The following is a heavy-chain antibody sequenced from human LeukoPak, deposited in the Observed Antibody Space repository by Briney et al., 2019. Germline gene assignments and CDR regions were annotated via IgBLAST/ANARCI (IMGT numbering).Heavy chain of an antibody. D-gene: IGHD3-9*01. J-gene: IGHJ4*02. V-gene: IGHV3-21*01. CDR3: ARGLIYFEV. Sequence: GGSLRLSCAASGFTFSSYSMNWVRQAPGKGLEWVSSISSSSSYIYYADSVKGRFTISRDNANNAVYLQMDTLRVEDTAVYYCARGLIYFEVWGQGTLVSVSS. CDR2: ISSSSSYI. CDR1: GFTFSSYS.